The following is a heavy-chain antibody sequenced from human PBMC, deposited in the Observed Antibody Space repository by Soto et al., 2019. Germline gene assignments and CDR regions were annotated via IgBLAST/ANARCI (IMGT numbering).Heavy chain of an antibody. CDR2: IYYSGST. D-gene: IGHD2-15*01. Sequence: SETLSLTCVVSGASLSSYYWTWIRQPPGKGLEWIGYIYYSGSTNYNPSLKSRVTISVDTSKNQFSLKMSSVTAADTAVYYCARDLLGYSGTGCSPPDVWRHATPVTV. V-gene: IGHV4-59*01. CDR3: ARDLLGYSGTGCSPPDV. J-gene: IGHJ6*02. CDR1: GASLSSYY.